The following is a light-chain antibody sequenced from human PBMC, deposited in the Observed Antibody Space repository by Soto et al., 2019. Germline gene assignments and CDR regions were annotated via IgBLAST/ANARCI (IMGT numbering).Light chain of an antibody. CDR1: RSNIESNY. J-gene: IGLJ3*02. CDR3: STWDDSLSGWV. V-gene: IGLV1-47*01. Sequence: QSVLTQPPSESATPGQRVTISCSGSRSNIESNYVYWYQQLPGTAPKLLIYKNTQRPSGVPDRFSGSKSGTSASLAISGLRSEDEADYYCSTWDDSLSGWVFGGGTQLTVL. CDR2: KNT.